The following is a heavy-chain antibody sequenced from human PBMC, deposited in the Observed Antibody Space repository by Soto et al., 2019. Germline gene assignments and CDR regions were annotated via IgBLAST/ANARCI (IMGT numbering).Heavy chain of an antibody. Sequence: QVQLQQWGAGLLKPSETLSLTCAVYGGSFSGYYWSWIRQPPGKGLEWSGEINHSGNTNYNPSLKSRVTISVDTSKNQVSLELSSVTAADTAEYYCARGTIVVVAAIPPDYFDFWGQGTLVTVAS. J-gene: IGHJ4*02. V-gene: IGHV4-34*01. CDR1: GGSFSGYY. D-gene: IGHD2-15*01. CDR2: INHSGNT. CDR3: ARGTIVVVAAIPPDYFDF.